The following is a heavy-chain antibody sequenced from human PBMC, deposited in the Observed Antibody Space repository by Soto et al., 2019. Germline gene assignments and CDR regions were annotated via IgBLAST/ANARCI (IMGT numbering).Heavy chain of an antibody. Sequence: PSETLSLTCTVSAGSISSRSNYWGWIRQPPGKGLEWIGYIYYSGSTNYNPSLKSRVTISVDTSKNQFSLQLSSVTAADTAVYYCARGSDGSSSWDYFDYWGQGTLVTVSS. D-gene: IGHD6-6*01. CDR3: ARGSDGSSSWDYFDY. CDR2: IYYSGST. J-gene: IGHJ4*02. CDR1: AGSISSRSNY. V-gene: IGHV4-61*05.